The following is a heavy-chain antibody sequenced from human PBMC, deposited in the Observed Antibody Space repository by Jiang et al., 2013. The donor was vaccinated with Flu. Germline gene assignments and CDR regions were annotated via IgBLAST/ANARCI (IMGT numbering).Heavy chain of an antibody. CDR2: IDWDDDK. CDR3: ARSYYYDSSGYSGYFDY. D-gene: IGHD3-22*01. CDR1: GFSLSTSGMR. Sequence: PTQTLTLTCTFSGFSLSTSGMRVSWIRQPPGKALEWLARIDWDDDKFYSTSLKTRLTISKDTSKNQVVLTMTNMDPVDTATYYCARSYYYDSSGYSGYFDYWGQGTLVTVSS. J-gene: IGHJ4*02. V-gene: IGHV2-70*04.